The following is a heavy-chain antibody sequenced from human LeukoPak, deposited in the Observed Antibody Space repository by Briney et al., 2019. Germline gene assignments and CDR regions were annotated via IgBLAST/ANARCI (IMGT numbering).Heavy chain of an antibody. Sequence: GGSLRLSCAASGFTFSSYGMHWVRQAPGKGLEWVAVISYDGSNKYYADSVKGRFTISRDNSKNTLYLQMNSLRAEDTALYYCAKANSPYYYGSGSYLHWGQGTLVTVSS. J-gene: IGHJ4*02. D-gene: IGHD3-10*01. CDR1: GFTFSSYG. CDR2: ISYDGSNK. V-gene: IGHV3-30*18. CDR3: AKANSPYYYGSGSYLH.